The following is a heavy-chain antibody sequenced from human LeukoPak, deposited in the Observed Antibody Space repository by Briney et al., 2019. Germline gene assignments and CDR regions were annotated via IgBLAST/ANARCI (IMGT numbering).Heavy chain of an antibody. V-gene: IGHV3-23*01. CDR1: GFTFSTFA. J-gene: IGHJ4*02. D-gene: IGHD3-16*01. Sequence: GGSLRLSCAASGFTFSTFAMIWVRQPPGKGLEWVSSIFPSGGEIHYADSVRGRFTISRDNSKSTLSLQMNRLRADDTAIYYCATYRKVLLSFDGWGEGTLVTVSS. CDR2: IFPSGGEI. CDR3: ATYRKVLLSFDG.